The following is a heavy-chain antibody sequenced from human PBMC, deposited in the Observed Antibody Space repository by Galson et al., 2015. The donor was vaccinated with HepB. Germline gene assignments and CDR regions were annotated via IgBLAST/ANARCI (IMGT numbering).Heavy chain of an antibody. CDR2: IKVKVDGGTT. CDR1: GFTFSDAW. CDR3: TTDLGSGWYAR. Sequence: SLRLSCAASGFTFSDAWMSWVRQAPGKGLEWIGFIKVKVDGGTTDYAAPVKGRFTISRDDSKNTLYLQMDNLKTEDTAVYYCTTDLGSGWYARWGQGIPVTVSS. V-gene: IGHV3-15*01. D-gene: IGHD6-19*01. J-gene: IGHJ4*02.